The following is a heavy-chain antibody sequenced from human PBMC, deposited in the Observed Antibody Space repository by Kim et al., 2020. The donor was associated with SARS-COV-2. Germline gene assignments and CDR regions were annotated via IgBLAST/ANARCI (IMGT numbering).Heavy chain of an antibody. CDR2: ISGSGGST. D-gene: IGHD5-12*01. J-gene: IGHJ4*01. CDR3: AKHSRVATSGRGVDY. CDR1: GFTFSSYA. V-gene: IGHV3-23*01. Sequence: GGSLRLSCAASGFTFSSYAMSWVRQAPGKGLEWVSAISGSGGSTYYADSGKGRFTLTRDNYKNTLYLQMNRLRAEDTDEHDCAKHSRVATSGRGVDYW.